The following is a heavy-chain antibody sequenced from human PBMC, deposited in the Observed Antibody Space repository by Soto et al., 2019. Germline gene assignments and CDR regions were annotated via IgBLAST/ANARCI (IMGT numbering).Heavy chain of an antibody. CDR3: ARHFGDVVIVPADGYIEY. CDR2: ISSSSSTI. CDR1: GFTFSSYS. Sequence: PGGSLRLSCAASGFTFSSYSMNWVRQAPGKGLEWVSYISSSSSTIYYADSVKGRFTISRDNAKNSLYLQMNSLRDEDTAVYYCARHFGDVVIVPADGYIEYWGQGTLVTVSS. V-gene: IGHV3-48*02. D-gene: IGHD2-2*01. J-gene: IGHJ4*02.